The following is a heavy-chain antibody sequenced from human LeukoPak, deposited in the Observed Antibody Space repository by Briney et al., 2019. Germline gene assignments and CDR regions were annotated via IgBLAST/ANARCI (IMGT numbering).Heavy chain of an antibody. CDR1: GGSISSSSYY. CDR2: IYYSGST. J-gene: IGHJ4*02. CDR3: ASSLGYCSSTSCPSYYFDY. Sequence: PSETLSLTCTVSGGSISSSSYYWGWIRQPPGKGLEWIGSIYYSGSTYYNPSLKSRVTISVDTSKNQFSQKLSSVTAADTAVYYCASSLGYCSSTSCPSYYFDYWGQGTLVTVSS. D-gene: IGHD2-2*01. V-gene: IGHV4-39*01.